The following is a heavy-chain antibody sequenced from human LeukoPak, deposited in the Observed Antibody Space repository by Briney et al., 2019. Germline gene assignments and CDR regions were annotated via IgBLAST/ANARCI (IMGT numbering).Heavy chain of an antibody. CDR3: ARDFFDFWSGYHRNFDY. CDR2: IKQDGSEK. J-gene: IGHJ4*02. Sequence: GGSLRLSCAASGFTFSSYWMSWVRQAPGKGLEWVANIKQDGSEKYYVDSVKGRFTISRDNAKNSLYLQMNSLRAEDTAVYYCARDFFDFWSGYHRNFDYWGQGTLVTVSS. V-gene: IGHV3-7*01. D-gene: IGHD3-3*01. CDR1: GFTFSSYW.